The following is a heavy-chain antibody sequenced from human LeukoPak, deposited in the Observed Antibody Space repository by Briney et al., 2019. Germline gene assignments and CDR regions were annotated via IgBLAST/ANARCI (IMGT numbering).Heavy chain of an antibody. J-gene: IGHJ4*02. CDR2: INPNSGGT. V-gene: IGHV1-2*02. CDR1: GYTFTGYY. D-gene: IGHD2-2*01. Sequence: ASVKVSRKASGYTFTGYYMHWVRQAPGQGLEWMGWINPNSGGTNYAQKFQGRVTMTRDTSISTAYMELSRLRSDDTAVYYCARTPCSSTSCSLYYWGQGTLVTVSS. CDR3: ARTPCSSTSCSLYY.